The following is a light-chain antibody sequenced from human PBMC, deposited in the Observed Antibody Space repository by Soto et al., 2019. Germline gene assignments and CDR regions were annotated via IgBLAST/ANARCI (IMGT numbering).Light chain of an antibody. CDR2: EVS. CDR3: ACYTSSSTLDV. V-gene: IGLV2-14*01. CDR1: SSDVGGYNY. Sequence: QSVLTQPASVSGSPGQSITISCTGTSSDVGGYNYVSWYQQHPGKAPKLIIYEVSNRPTGVSNRFSGSKSGHTASLTISGLQSEDEADYFCACYTSSSTLDVFGTGTKVTVL. J-gene: IGLJ1*01.